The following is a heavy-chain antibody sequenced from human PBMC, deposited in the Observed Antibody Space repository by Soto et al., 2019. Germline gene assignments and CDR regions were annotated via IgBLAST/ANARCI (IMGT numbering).Heavy chain of an antibody. J-gene: IGHJ4*02. V-gene: IGHV3-21*01. CDR1: GFTFSSYS. CDR2: ISSSSSYI. Sequence: PGGSLRLSCAASGFTFSSYSMNWVRQAPGKGLEWVSSISSSSSYIYYADSVKGRFTISRDNAKNSLYLQMNSLRAEDTGVYYCARDVGVRLSPAALDYWGQGTLVTVSS. D-gene: IGHD2-2*01. CDR3: ARDVGVRLSPAALDY.